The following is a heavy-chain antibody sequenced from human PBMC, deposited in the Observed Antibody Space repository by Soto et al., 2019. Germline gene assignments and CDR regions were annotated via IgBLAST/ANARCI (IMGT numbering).Heavy chain of an antibody. CDR3: ARHTAMGFYYYYGMDV. CDR1: GYSFTSYW. D-gene: IGHD5-18*01. V-gene: IGHV5-10-1*01. CDR2: IDPSDSYT. J-gene: IGHJ6*02. Sequence: PGESLKISCKGSGYSFTSYWISWVRQMPGKGLEWMGRIDPSDSYTNYSPSFQGHVTISADKSISTAYLQWSSLKASDTAMYYCARHTAMGFYYYYGMDVWGQGTTVTVSS.